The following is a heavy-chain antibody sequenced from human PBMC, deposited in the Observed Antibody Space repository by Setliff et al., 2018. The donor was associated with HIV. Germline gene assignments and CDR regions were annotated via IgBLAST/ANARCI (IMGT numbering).Heavy chain of an antibody. CDR1: GGSISSYY. Sequence: SETLSLTCTVSGGSISSYYWSWIRQPPGKGLEWIGYIYYSGSTKYNPSLKSRVTISADTSKNQFSLKLSSVTAADTAVYYCARGPYCSGGSCYSSLDYWGQGTLVTVTS. D-gene: IGHD2-15*01. CDR3: ARGPYCSGGSCYSSLDY. J-gene: IGHJ4*02. V-gene: IGHV4-59*01. CDR2: IYYSGST.